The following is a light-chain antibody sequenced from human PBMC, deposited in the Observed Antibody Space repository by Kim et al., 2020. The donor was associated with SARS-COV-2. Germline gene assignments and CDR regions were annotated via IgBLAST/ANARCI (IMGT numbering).Light chain of an antibody. V-gene: IGKV2-30*01. CDR1: QSLVYIDGNTY. CDR3: MQGTHWPLT. CDR2: KVS. Sequence: DVVMTQSPLSLPVTLGQPAAISCRSSQSLVYIDGNTYLNWFQQRPGQSPRRLIYKVSNRDSGVPDRFSGSGSGTDFTLRISRVEGEDVGVYYCMQGTHWPLTFGQGTKVDIK. J-gene: IGKJ1*01.